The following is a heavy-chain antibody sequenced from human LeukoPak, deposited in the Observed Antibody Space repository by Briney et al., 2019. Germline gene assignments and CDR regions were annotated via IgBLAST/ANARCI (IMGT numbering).Heavy chain of an antibody. CDR3: VSLTRESPPRGNRDLWSGYSDY. Sequence: SETLSLTCTVSGVSMSSYYWSWIRQPPGKGLEWIGYIYYSGSAIYYNGDTHYNPSLKSRVTISLDTSRNHFSLILSSVTAADTAIYYCVSLTRESPPRGNRDLWSGYSDYWGQGTLVTVSS. D-gene: IGHD3-3*01. J-gene: IGHJ4*02. CDR2: IYYSGSAIYYNGDT. CDR1: GVSMSSYY. V-gene: IGHV4-59*01.